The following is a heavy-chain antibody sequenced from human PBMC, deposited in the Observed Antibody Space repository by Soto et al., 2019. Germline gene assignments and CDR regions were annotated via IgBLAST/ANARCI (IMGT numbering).Heavy chain of an antibody. J-gene: IGHJ6*03. CDR3: ARDTGQWLPHYYYMDV. Sequence: GGSLRLSCAASGFTFSSYWMSWVRQAPGKGLEWVANIKKVGSEKYFVDSGKGRFPISRDNANISLFLQMNSLRAEDTVFFYCARDTGQWLPHYYYMDVGGKGTTVTVPS. CDR2: IKKVGSEK. D-gene: IGHD2-8*02. CDR1: GFTFSSYW. V-gene: IGHV3-7*01.